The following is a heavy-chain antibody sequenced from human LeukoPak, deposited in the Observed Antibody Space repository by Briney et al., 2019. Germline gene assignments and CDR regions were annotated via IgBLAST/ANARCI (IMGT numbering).Heavy chain of an antibody. D-gene: IGHD1-26*01. Sequence: SETLSLTCTVSGGSISSYYWSWIRQPPGKGLEGIGYIYYNGSTKYNPSLKSRVTISVDTSDSQSSLRLSSVAAADTAVYYCAREGGACFDYWGQGTLVTASS. J-gene: IGHJ4*02. CDR2: IYYNGST. CDR1: GGSISSYY. CDR3: AREGGACFDY. V-gene: IGHV4-59*01.